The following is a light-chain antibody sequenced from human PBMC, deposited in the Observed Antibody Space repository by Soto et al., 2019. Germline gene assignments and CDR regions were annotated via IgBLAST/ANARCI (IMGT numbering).Light chain of an antibody. J-gene: IGKJ1*01. V-gene: IGKV1-33*01. CDR1: QDIGTY. Sequence: DIQMTQSPSSLSASIGDSVIITCRASQDIGTYLNWYQHKPGKAPKLLIYDASNLETGVPSRFSGSGSGTDFTFTISSLQPEDIATYYCQQYDNLPRTFGQGTKVDIK. CDR3: QQYDNLPRT. CDR2: DAS.